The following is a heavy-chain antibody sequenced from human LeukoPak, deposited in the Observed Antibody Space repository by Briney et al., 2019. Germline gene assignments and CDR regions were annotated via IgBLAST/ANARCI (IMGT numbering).Heavy chain of an antibody. V-gene: IGHV3-7*01. CDR1: GFTFSGYW. Sequence: GGPRSLSFAAPGFTFSGYWRHWVRQPPGKGRNGVANIKQDGSEKHFADSVKGRFTISRDNAENSLYLQMNSLRAEDTAMYYCARGTIAAPGTDYWGQGTLVTVSS. D-gene: IGHD6-13*01. CDR2: IKQDGSEK. CDR3: ARGTIAAPGTDY. J-gene: IGHJ4*02.